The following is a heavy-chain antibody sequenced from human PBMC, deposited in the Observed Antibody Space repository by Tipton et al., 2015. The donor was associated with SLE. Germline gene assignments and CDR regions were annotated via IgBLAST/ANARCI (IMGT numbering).Heavy chain of an antibody. J-gene: IGHJ2*01. V-gene: IGHV4-39*01. CDR3: ARRVAVAFDL. CDR1: GFTFSSYW. CDR2: IYYSGST. D-gene: IGHD6-19*01. Sequence: LRLSCAASGFTFSSYWMHWVRQAPGKGLEWIGSIYYSGSTYYNPSLKSRVTISVDTSKNQFSLKLSSVTAADTAVYYCARRVAVAFDLWGRGTLVTVSS.